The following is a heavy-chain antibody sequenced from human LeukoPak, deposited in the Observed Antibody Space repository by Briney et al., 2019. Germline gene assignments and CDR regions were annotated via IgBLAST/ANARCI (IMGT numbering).Heavy chain of an antibody. V-gene: IGHV4-4*07. CDR2: IYTSGST. CDR1: GGSIRNYF. Sequence: SETLSLTCSVSGGSIRNYFWSWIRQPAGKGLEWIGRIYTSGSTDYNPSLRSRVTMSVDTSRNQFSLKLTSVTAADTAVYYCARESKSYDGSGFYHDYWGQGTLVAVS. D-gene: IGHD3-22*01. J-gene: IGHJ4*02. CDR3: ARESKSYDGSGFYHDY.